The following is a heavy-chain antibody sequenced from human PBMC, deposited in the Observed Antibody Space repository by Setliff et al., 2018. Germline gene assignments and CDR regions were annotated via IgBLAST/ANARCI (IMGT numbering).Heavy chain of an antibody. V-gene: IGHV1-2*02. CDR2: INPDNGGT. J-gene: IGHJ4*02. CDR1: GYTFGAHY. CDR3: ATAVWEFLY. D-gene: IGHD1-26*01. Sequence: GASVKVSCKASGYTFGAHYIHWGRQAPGQGPEWMVCINPDNGGTHYAEKFQGRVTMTRDTSISTAYMELSSLRSDDTAIYYCATAVWEFLYWGQGALVTVSS.